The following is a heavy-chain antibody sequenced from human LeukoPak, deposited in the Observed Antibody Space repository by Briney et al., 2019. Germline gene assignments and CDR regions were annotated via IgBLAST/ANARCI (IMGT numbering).Heavy chain of an antibody. D-gene: IGHD5-18*01. CDR1: GYTFTSYY. CDR2: INPSGGST. V-gene: IGHV1-46*01. J-gene: IGHJ6*02. Sequence: GASVKVSCKASGYTFTSYYMHWVRQAPGQGLEWMGIINPSGGSTSYAQKLQGRVTMTTDTSTSTAYMELRSLRSDDTAVYYCARVKHVDTAMALMDVWGQGTTVTVSS. CDR3: ARVKHVDTAMALMDV.